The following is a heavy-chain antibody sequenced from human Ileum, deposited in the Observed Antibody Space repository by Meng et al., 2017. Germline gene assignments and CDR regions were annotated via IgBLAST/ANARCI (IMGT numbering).Heavy chain of an antibody. J-gene: IGHJ4*02. CDR2: ASP. Sequence: QVEVKQPGPAMVRHSETLSLICAVSGVSGSRSGYQWGWIRQPPGKGLEWIGYASPNYNPCLKSRVTISVDTYKNQFSLKLTSVTAADTAVYYCARDHWGSLDYWGQGGLVTVSS. CDR1: GVSGSRSGYQ. V-gene: IGHV4-61*08. CDR3: ARDHWGSLDY. D-gene: IGHD7-27*01.